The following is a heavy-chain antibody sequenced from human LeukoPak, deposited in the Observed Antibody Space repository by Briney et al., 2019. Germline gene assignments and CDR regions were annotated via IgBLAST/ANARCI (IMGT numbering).Heavy chain of an antibody. D-gene: IGHD3-9*01. CDR1: GGSFSGYY. V-gene: IGHV4-59*01. CDR3: ARVGILTGSYYYMDV. Sequence: NPSETLSLTCAVYGGSFSGYYWSWIRQPPGKGLEWIGYIYYSGSTNYNPSLKSRVTISVDTSKNQFSLKLSSVTAAGTAVYYCARVGILTGSYYYMDVWGKGTTVTVSS. CDR2: IYYSGST. J-gene: IGHJ6*03.